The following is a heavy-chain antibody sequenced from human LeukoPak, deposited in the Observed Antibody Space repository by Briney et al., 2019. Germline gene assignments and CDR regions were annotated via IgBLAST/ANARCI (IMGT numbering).Heavy chain of an antibody. J-gene: IGHJ4*02. CDR3: ARAGSDYYGSGSYPRIDY. Sequence: SETLSLTCAVYGGSFSGYYWSWIRQPPGKGLEWIGEINHSGSTNYNPSLKSRVTISVDTSKNQFSLKLSSVTAADTAVYYCARAGSDYYGSGSYPRIDYWGQGTLVTVSS. CDR1: GGSFSGYY. CDR2: INHSGST. V-gene: IGHV4-34*01. D-gene: IGHD3-10*01.